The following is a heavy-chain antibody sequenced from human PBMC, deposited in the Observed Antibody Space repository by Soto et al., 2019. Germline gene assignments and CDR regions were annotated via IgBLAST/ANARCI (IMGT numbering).Heavy chain of an antibody. V-gene: IGHV3-23*01. J-gene: IGHJ3*02. D-gene: IGHD2-15*01. CDR3: ARKGRDTVPFDI. CDR1: GFTFSSYA. Sequence: EVQLLESGGGLVQPGGSLRLSCVASGFTFSSYAMSWVRQAPGKGLEWVSAISGGGDSIYYADSVTGRFAISRGNSKNTLYLQMNSLRSEDTALYYCARKGRDTVPFDIWGHGTMVTVSS. CDR2: ISGGGDSI.